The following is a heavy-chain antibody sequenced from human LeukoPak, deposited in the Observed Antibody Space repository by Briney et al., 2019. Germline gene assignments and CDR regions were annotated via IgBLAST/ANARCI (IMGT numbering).Heavy chain of an antibody. D-gene: IGHD3-10*02. CDR1: GFTFSSYS. CDR3: AELGITMIGGV. J-gene: IGHJ6*04. Sequence: GGSLRLSFAASGFTFSSYSMNWFRQAPGKGREGVSSISSSSSYIYYADSVKGRFTISRDNAKNSLYLQMNSLRAEDTAVYYCAELGITMIGGVWGKGTTVTISS. V-gene: IGHV3-21*01. CDR2: ISSSSSYI.